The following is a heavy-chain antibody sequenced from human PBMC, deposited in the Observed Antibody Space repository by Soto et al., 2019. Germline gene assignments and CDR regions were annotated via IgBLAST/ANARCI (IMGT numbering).Heavy chain of an antibody. J-gene: IGHJ1*01. Sequence: GGSLGLPRAPSGVPFIDYYISWLRQAPGKGLEWVSYISSSCSTISYAESVKRRFTISRDNAKNSLYLQMHSLRAEDTAVYYCARLIPHYYGAFWGQGTLVTVSS. CDR2: ISSSCSTI. V-gene: IGHV3-11*01. D-gene: IGHD3-10*01. CDR3: ARLIPHYYGAF. CDR1: GVPFIDYY.